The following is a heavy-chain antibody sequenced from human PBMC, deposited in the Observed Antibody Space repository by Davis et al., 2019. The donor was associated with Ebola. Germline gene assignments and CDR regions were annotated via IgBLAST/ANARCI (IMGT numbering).Heavy chain of an antibody. CDR2: ISYDGSNK. J-gene: IGHJ2*01. CDR3: ARVGQLWFYWYFDL. D-gene: IGHD5-18*01. CDR1: GFTFSSYA. V-gene: IGHV3-30*04. Sequence: GGSLRLSCAASGFTFSSYAMHWVRQAPGKGLEWVAVISYDGSNKYYADSVKGRFTISRDNSKNTLYLQMNSLRAEDTAVYYCARVGQLWFYWYFDLWGRGTLVTVSS.